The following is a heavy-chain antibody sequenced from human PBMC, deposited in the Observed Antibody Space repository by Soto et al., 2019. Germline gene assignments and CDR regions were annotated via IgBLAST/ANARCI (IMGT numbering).Heavy chain of an antibody. J-gene: IGHJ3*02. D-gene: IGHD3-3*01. V-gene: IGHV4-61*01. CDR3: ARPRDFWSGNDAFDI. CDR2: MYYSGST. CDR1: GGSVSSGRYY. Sequence: XETLSLTCTVSGGSVSSGRYYWSWIRQPPGKVLEWIVYMYYSGSTNYNPSLKSRVTISLDTSKNQFSLKLSSVTAADTAVYFCARPRDFWSGNDAFDIWGQGTMVTVSS.